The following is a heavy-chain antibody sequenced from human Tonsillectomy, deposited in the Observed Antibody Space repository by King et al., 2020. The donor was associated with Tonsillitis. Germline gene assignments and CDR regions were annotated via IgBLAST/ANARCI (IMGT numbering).Heavy chain of an antibody. D-gene: IGHD4-11*01. CDR2: INPNSGDT. CDR1: GYTFTAYG. J-gene: IGHJ2*01. CDR3: ARDTYSDYIGMYFDL. V-gene: IGHV1-2*02. Sequence: GQLVQSGAEVKKPGASVRVSCKASGYTFTAYGMIWVRQAPGQVLEWMGWINPNSGDTNYAQKFQGRVTMTRDKSISTAYMELSRLTSDDSAVYYCARDTYSDYIGMYFDLWGRGTLVTVSS.